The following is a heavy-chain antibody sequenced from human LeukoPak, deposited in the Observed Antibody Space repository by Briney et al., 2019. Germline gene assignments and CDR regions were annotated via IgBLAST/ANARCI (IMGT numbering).Heavy chain of an antibody. CDR1: GVSISSITYY. V-gene: IGHV4-39*01. CDR2: VYYNGST. CDR3: ARGRPVLRYFDWLFRN. D-gene: IGHD3-9*01. Sequence: SETLSLTCAVSGVSGVSISSITYYWGWIRQPPGKGLEWIGSVYYNGSTYYTPSLKSRVTISVDTSKNQFSLKLSSVTAADTAVYYCARGRPVLRYFDWLFRNWGQGTLVTVSS. J-gene: IGHJ4*02.